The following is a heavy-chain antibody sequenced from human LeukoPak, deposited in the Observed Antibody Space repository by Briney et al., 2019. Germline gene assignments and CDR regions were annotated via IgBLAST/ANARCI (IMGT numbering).Heavy chain of an antibody. J-gene: IGHJ4*02. CDR3: ARSQYCTNGVGYKDDPESVY. V-gene: IGHV1-18*01. CDR1: VYTFTSYG. Sequence: APVKVSCKASVYTFTSYGISWVGQAPGQGLEWMGGVSAYNGNTNYAQKLQGRVTMTTDTSTNTAHMELRSLSSDDTAVNYGARSQYCTNGVGYKDDPESVYWGQGTLVTVSS. D-gene: IGHD2-8*01. CDR2: VSAYNGNT.